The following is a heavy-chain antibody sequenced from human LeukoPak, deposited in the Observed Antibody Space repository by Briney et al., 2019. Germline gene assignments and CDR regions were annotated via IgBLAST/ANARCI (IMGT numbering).Heavy chain of an antibody. Sequence: ASVKVSCKASGYTFTTSDINWVRQAPGQGLEWMGWINPNSGGTNYAQKFQGRVTMTRDTSISTAYMELSRLRSDDTAVYYCARVLRRGFGELGWFDPWGQGTLVTVSS. CDR3: ARVLRRGFGELGWFDP. V-gene: IGHV1-2*02. J-gene: IGHJ5*02. CDR2: INPNSGGT. CDR1: GYTFTTSD. D-gene: IGHD3-10*01.